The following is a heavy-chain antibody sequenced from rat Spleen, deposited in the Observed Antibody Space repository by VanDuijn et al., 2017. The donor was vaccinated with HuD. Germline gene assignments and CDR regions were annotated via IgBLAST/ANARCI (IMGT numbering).Heavy chain of an antibody. V-gene: IGHV4-2*01. CDR3: ARHEGRNNYDYFDY. CDR1: GFNFNDHW. CDR2: INKDSSII. J-gene: IGHJ2*01. Sequence: EVQLVESGGGLVQPGRSLKLSCAASGFNFNDHWMGWVRQAPGKGLEWIAEINKDSSIIKYSPSLKDKLTISRDNAQNTLYLQLNKLKSEDTATYYCARHEGRNNYDYFDYWGQGVTVTVSS. D-gene: IGHD1-10*01.